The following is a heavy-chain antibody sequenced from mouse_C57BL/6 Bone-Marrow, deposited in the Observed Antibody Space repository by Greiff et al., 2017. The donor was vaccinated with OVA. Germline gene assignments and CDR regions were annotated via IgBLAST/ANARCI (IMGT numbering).Heavy chain of an antibody. V-gene: IGHV1-50*01. CDR3: ARRITWLRRRSYAMDY. Sequence: QVQLQQPGAELVKPGASVKLSCKASGYTFTSYWMQWVKQRPGQGLEWIGEIDPSDSYTNYNQKFKGKATLNVDTSSSTAYRQISSLTSEDSAVYYWARRITWLRRRSYAMDYGGQGTSVTVTS. D-gene: IGHD2-2*01. CDR1: GYTFTSYW. CDR2: IDPSDSYT. J-gene: IGHJ4*01.